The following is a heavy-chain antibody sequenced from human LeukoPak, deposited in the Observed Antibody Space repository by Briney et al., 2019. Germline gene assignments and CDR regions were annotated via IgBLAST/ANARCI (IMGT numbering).Heavy chain of an antibody. CDR2: INHSGST. CDR1: GGSFSGYY. D-gene: IGHD3-3*01. V-gene: IGHV4-34*01. J-gene: IGHJ4*02. CDR3: ARRGRDFWSGYHAFDY. Sequence: SSETLSLTCAVYGGSFSGYYWSWIRQPPGKGLEWIGEINHSGSTNYNPSLKSRVTISVDTSKNQFSLKLSSVTAADMAVYYCARRGRDFWSGYHAFDYWGQGTLVTVSS.